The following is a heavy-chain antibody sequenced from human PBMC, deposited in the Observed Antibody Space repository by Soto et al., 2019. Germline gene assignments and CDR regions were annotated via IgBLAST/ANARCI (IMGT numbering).Heavy chain of an antibody. J-gene: IGHJ4*02. D-gene: IGHD2-8*01. CDR1: GGSISSGGYY. Sequence: PSETLSLTCTVSGGSISSGGYYWSWIRQHPGKGLEWIGYIYYSGSTYYNPSLKSRVTISVDTSKNQFSLKLSSVTAADTAVYYCARARPSVLMVYAIPNHFGYWGQGTLVTVSS. CDR2: IYYSGST. V-gene: IGHV4-31*03. CDR3: ARARPSVLMVYAIPNHFGY.